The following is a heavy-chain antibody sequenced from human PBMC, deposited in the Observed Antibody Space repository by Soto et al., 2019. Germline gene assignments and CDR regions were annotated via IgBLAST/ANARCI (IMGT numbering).Heavy chain of an antibody. CDR1: GFTFSSYS. Sequence: GGSLRLSCAASGFTFSSYSMNWVCQAPGKGLEWVSSISSSSSYIYYTDSVKGHFTISRDNAKNSLYLQMNSLRAEDTAVYYCARVAFDIWGQGTMVTVSS. CDR3: ARVAFDI. V-gene: IGHV3-21*01. J-gene: IGHJ3*02. CDR2: ISSSSSYI.